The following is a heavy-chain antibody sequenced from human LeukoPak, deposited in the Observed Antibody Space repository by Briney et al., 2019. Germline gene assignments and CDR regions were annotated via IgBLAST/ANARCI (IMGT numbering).Heavy chain of an antibody. Sequence: GGSLRLSCAASGFTFSSYSMSWVRQAPGQGLEWVSGISGGGSSTYDADSVMGRFTISRDNSKNTPYLQMNSLRADDMGVYYCARWRPIDAFDIWGQGTMVIVSS. J-gene: IGHJ3*02. CDR2: ISGGGSST. CDR3: ARWRPIDAFDI. D-gene: IGHD3-3*01. V-gene: IGHV3-23*01. CDR1: GFTFSSYS.